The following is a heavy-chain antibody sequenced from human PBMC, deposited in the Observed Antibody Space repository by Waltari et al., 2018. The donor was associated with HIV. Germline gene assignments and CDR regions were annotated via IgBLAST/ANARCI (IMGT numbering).Heavy chain of an antibody. V-gene: IGHV4-39*07. Sequence: QLQLQESGPGLVKPSETLSLTCTVSVGSISSSSYYWGWIRQPHGKGREGIGSIYYSGSTYYNPSLKSRVTISVDTSKNQFSLKLSSVTAADTAVYYCARGGLFGRTYWFDPWGQGTLVTVSS. CDR1: VGSISSSSYY. D-gene: IGHD3-10*02. J-gene: IGHJ5*02. CDR3: ARGGLFGRTYWFDP. CDR2: IYYSGST.